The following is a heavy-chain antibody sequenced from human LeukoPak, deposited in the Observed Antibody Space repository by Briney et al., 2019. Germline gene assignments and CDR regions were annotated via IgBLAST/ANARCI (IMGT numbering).Heavy chain of an antibody. CDR3: ARGIRGSSRHQIDY. D-gene: IGHD6-6*01. J-gene: IGHJ4*02. Sequence: SETLSLTCTVSGGSISTYYWSWIRQPPGKGLEWIGEINHSGSTNYNPSLKSRVTISVDTSKNQFSLKLSSVTAADTAVYYCARGIRGSSRHQIDYWGQGTLVTVS. CDR1: GGSISTYY. CDR2: INHSGST. V-gene: IGHV4-34*01.